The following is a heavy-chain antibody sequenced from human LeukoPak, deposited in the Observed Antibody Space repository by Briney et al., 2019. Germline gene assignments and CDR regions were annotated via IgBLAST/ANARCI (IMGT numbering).Heavy chain of an antibody. J-gene: IGHJ6*03. V-gene: IGHV4-38-2*01. CDR2: IYHSGST. D-gene: IGHD6-13*01. CDR3: ARGTNPGQQLNSNYMDV. Sequence: SETLSLTCAVSGCSISTGYYWGWIRQPPGKGLEWIGSIYHSGSTYHNPSLKSRVTISVDTSKNQFSLTLTSVTAADTAVYFCARGTNPGQQLNSNYMDVWGKGTTVTVSS. CDR1: GCSISTGYY.